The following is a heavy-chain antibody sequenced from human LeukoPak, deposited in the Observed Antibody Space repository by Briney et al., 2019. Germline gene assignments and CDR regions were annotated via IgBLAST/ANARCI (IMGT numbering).Heavy chain of an antibody. V-gene: IGHV4-39*07. CDR3: ARGFISGTYYYYYMDV. CDR2: IYYSGST. D-gene: IGHD3-16*02. J-gene: IGHJ6*03. Sequence: SETLSLTCTVSGGSISSSSYYWGWIRQPPGKGLEWIGSIYYSGSTYYNPSLKSRVTISVDTSKNQFSLKLSSVTAADTAVYYCARGFISGTYYYYYMDVWGKGTTVTVSS. CDR1: GGSISSSSYY.